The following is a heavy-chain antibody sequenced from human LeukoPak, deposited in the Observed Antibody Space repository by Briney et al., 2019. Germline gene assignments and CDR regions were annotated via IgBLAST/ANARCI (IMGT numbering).Heavy chain of an antibody. D-gene: IGHD2-2*01. V-gene: IGHV3-9*01. CDR1: GFTLRNYA. CDR2: ISWNSGSI. J-gene: IGHJ4*02. Sequence: GGSLRLSCAASGFTLRNYAMHWVRQAPGKGLEWVSGISWNSGSIGYADSVKGRFTTSRDNAKNSLYLQMNSLRAEDTALYYCAKARYCSSTSCYTVWADGDRETLSFDYWGQGTLVTVSS. CDR3: AKARYCSSTSCYTVWADGDRETLSFDY.